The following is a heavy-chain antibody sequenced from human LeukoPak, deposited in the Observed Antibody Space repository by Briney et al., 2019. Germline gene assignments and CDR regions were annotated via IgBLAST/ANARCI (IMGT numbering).Heavy chain of an antibody. J-gene: IGHJ4*02. CDR2: IYHSGST. V-gene: IGHV4-38-2*02. D-gene: IGHD3-10*01. CDR1: GYSISSGYY. Sequence: SETLSLTCTVSGYSISSGYYWGWIRQPPGKGLEWIGSIYHSGSTYYNPSLKSRVTISVDTSKNQFSLKLSSVTAADTAVYYCARTIGEFDYWGQGTLVTVSS. CDR3: ARTIGEFDY.